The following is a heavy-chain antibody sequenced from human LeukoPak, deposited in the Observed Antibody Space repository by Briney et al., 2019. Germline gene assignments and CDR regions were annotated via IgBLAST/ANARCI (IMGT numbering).Heavy chain of an antibody. J-gene: IGHJ5*02. CDR2: INHSGST. CDR1: GGSISSSSYY. CDR3: ARSQFLSPVYYDSSGSNWFDP. V-gene: IGHV4-39*07. Sequence: SETLSLTCTVSGGSISSSSYYWGWIRQPPGKGLEWIGEINHSGSTNYNPSLKSRVTISVDASKNQFSLKLSSVTAADTAVYYCARSQFLSPVYYDSSGSNWFDPWGQGTLVTVSS. D-gene: IGHD3-22*01.